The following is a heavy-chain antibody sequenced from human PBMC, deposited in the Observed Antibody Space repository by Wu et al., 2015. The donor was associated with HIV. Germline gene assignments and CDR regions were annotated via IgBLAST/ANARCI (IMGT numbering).Heavy chain of an antibody. J-gene: IGHJ4*02. CDR3: ARVLALTGYSSGWDY. V-gene: IGHV1-2*02. CDR1: GYTFTSYG. CDR2: INPNSGGT. Sequence: QVQLVQSGAEVKKPGASVKVSCKASGYTFTSYGISWVRQAPGQGLEWMGWINPNSGGTNYAQKFQGRVTMTRDTSISTAYMELSTLTSDDTAVYYCARVLALTGYSSGWDYWGQGTLVTVSS. D-gene: IGHD6-19*01.